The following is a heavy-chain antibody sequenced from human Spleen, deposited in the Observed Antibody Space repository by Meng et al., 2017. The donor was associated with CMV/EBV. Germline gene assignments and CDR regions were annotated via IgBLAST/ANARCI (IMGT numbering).Heavy chain of an antibody. D-gene: IGHD7-27*01. V-gene: IGHV4-39*01. CDR3: ARSRRGDLRYFDI. CDR2: GYYAGNT. CDR1: GDSIAVGGFY. Sequence: SGDSIAVGGFYWEWVGQAPGKGMGWIGSGYYAGNTYYNPALRGRVTMSIDTSKNQFSLKVNSVTAAHTAIYFCARSRRGDLRYFDIWGQGILVTVSS. J-gene: IGHJ4*02.